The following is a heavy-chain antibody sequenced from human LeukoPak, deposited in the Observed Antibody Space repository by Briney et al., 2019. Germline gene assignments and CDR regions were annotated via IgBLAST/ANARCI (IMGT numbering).Heavy chain of an antibody. V-gene: IGHV1-46*01. CDR1: GYTVTGYY. D-gene: IGHD6-13*01. Sequence: ASVTVSYKASGYTVTGYYMHWVRQAPGQGVEGMGMINPSGGSTSYAQKFQGRGTITRDTSTSTVYMELSSLRSEDTAVYYCARDLTLYSSSWGYNWFDPWGQGTLVTVSS. CDR2: INPSGGST. CDR3: ARDLTLYSSSWGYNWFDP. J-gene: IGHJ5*02.